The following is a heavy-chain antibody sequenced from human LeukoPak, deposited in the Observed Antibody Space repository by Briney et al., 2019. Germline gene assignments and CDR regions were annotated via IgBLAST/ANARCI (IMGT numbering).Heavy chain of an antibody. CDR3: AKDKSVVGGNYFDY. J-gene: IGHJ4*02. CDR2: ISWNSGSI. CDR1: GFTFDDYA. V-gene: IGHV3-9*01. Sequence: GGSLRLSCAASGFTFDDYAMHWVRHAPGKGLEWVSGISWNSGSIGYADSVKGRFTISRDNAKNSLYLQMNSLRAEDTALYYCAKDKSVVGGNYFDYWGQGTLVTVSS.